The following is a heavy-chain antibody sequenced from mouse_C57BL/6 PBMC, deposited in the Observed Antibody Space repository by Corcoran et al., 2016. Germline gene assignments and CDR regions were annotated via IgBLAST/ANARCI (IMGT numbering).Heavy chain of an antibody. Sequence: EVQLQQSGPELVKPGASVKISCKASGYTFTDYYMNWVKQSHGKSLEWIGDINPNNGGTSYNQKFKGKATLTVDKSSSTAYMELRSLTSEDSAVYYCARHGRGYFDVWGTGTTVTVSS. CDR2: INPNNGGT. V-gene: IGHV1-26*01. J-gene: IGHJ1*03. CDR3: ARHGRGYFDV. D-gene: IGHD1-1*01. CDR1: GYTFTDYY.